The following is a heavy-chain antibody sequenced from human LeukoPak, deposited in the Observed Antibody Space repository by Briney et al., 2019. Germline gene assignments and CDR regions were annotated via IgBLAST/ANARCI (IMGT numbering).Heavy chain of an antibody. CDR2: ISSSSSYI. V-gene: IGHV3-21*01. CDR3: ARDLVLGGSYQDFDY. CDR1: GFTFSSYN. Sequence: GGSLRPSCAASGFTFSSYNMNWVRQAPGKGLEWLSSISSSSSYIYYADSVKGRFTISRDNAKNSLYLQMNSLRAEDTAVYYCARDLVLGGSYQDFDYWGQGTLVTVSS. J-gene: IGHJ4*02. D-gene: IGHD1-26*01.